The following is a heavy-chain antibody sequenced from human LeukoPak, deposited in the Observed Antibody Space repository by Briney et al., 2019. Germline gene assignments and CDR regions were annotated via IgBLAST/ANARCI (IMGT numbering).Heavy chain of an antibody. D-gene: IGHD3-10*01. V-gene: IGHV1-2*02. J-gene: IGHJ5*02. Sequence: ASVKVSCKTSGYTFTSYYMHWVRHAPGQGLEGMGWINPNSGGTNNAHQFQERVTMTRDASTSTAYMVLRSLRYAAAAVYYCAGANMVRGVGSFFDRNWFDLWGQGTLVSVSS. CDR3: AGANMVRGVGSFFDRNWFDL. CDR1: GYTFTSYY. CDR2: INPNSGGT.